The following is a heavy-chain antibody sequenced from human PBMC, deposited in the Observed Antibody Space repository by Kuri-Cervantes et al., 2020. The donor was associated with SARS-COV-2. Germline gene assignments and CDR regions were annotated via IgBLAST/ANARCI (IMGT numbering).Heavy chain of an antibody. CDR1: GGSISSSSYY. CDR3: ARSGYSYGPETQDAFDI. CDR2: IYYSGST. J-gene: IGHJ3*02. D-gene: IGHD5-18*01. V-gene: IGHV4-39*01. Sequence: GSLRLSCTVSGGSISSSSYYWGWIRQPPGKGLEWIGSIYYSGSTYYNPPLKSRVTISVDTSKNQFSLKLSSVTAADTAVYYCARSGYSYGPETQDAFDIWGQGTMVTVSS.